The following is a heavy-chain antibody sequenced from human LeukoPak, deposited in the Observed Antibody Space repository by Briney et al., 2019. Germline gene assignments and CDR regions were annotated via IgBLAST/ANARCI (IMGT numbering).Heavy chain of an antibody. CDR1: GYSISSGYY. D-gene: IGHD3-3*01. CDR3: ARVGTNFGSSKGRSPRLYMDV. CDR2: IYHSGST. J-gene: IGHJ6*03. Sequence: SETLSLTCTVSGYSISSGYYWGWIRQPPGKGLEWIGSIYHSGSTYYNPSLKSRVTISVDTSKNQFSLKLSSVTAADTAVYYCARVGTNFGSSKGRSPRLYMDVWGKGTTVTISS. V-gene: IGHV4-38-2*02.